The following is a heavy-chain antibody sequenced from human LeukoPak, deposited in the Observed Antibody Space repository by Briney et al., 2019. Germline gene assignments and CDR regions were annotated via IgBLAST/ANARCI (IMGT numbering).Heavy chain of an antibody. CDR1: GGSISSGDYY. J-gene: IGHJ5*02. V-gene: IGHV4-61*08. D-gene: IGHD2-15*01. Sequence: PSQTLSLTCTVSGGSISSGDYYWSWIRQPPGKGLEWIGYIYYSGSTNYSPSLKSRVTISVDTSKNQFSLKLSSVTAADTAVYYCARAGSPNWFDPWGQGTLVTVSS. CDR2: IYYSGST. CDR3: ARAGSPNWFDP.